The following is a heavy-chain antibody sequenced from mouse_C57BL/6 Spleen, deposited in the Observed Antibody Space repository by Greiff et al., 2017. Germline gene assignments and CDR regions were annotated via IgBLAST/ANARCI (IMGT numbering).Heavy chain of an antibody. Sequence: EVQVVESGGDLVKPGGSLKLSCAASGFTFSSYGMSWVRQTPDKRLEWVATISSGGSYTYYPDSVKGRFTISRDNAKNTLYLQMSSLKSEDTAMYYCARHEGRAMDYWGQGTSVTVSS. CDR3: ARHEGRAMDY. D-gene: IGHD3-3*01. J-gene: IGHJ4*01. V-gene: IGHV5-6*01. CDR2: ISSGGSYT. CDR1: GFTFSSYG.